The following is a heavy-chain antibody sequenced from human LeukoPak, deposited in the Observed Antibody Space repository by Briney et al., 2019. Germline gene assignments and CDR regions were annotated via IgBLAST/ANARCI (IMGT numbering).Heavy chain of an antibody. V-gene: IGHV3-23*01. CDR2: ISGSGGST. CDR3: AKVENYYDSSGYYSFDY. D-gene: IGHD3-22*01. J-gene: IGHJ4*02. CDR1: GFTFSRYA. Sequence: GGSLRLSCAASGFTFSRYAMSWVRQAPGQGLEWVSAISGSGGSTYYADSVKGRFTISRDNSKNTLYLQMNSLRAEDTAVYYCAKVENYYDSSGYYSFDYWGQGTLVTVSS.